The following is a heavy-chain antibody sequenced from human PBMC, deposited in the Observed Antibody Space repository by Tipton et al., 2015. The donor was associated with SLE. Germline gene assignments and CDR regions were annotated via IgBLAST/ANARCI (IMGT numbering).Heavy chain of an antibody. CDR1: GGSISSSSYY. J-gene: IGHJ6*03. CDR2: IYYSGST. V-gene: IGHV4-39*07. CDR3: ARAPGLDRDYYYYYYMDV. D-gene: IGHD3/OR15-3a*01. Sequence: GLVKPSETLSLTCTVSGGSISSSSYYWGWIRQPPGKGLEWIGSIYYSGSTYYNPSLKSRVTISVDTSKNQFSLKLSSATAADTAVYYCARAPGLDRDYYYYYYMDVWGKGTTVTVSS.